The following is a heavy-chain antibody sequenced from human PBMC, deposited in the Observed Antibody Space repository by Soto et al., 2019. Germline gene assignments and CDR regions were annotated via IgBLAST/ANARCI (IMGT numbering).Heavy chain of an antibody. J-gene: IGHJ3*01. CDR1: GYTFTTYW. CDR3: AREGRSGWDAFDV. CDR2: IYPGNSDT. V-gene: IGHV5-51*01. D-gene: IGHD6-19*01. Sequence: PGESLKISCKTSGYTFTTYWIHWVRQMPGKELEWMGSIYPGNSDTRYSPSFQGHVTISADRSENQISLELSSLTAAYTAVYYCAREGRSGWDAFDVWGQGTLVTVSS.